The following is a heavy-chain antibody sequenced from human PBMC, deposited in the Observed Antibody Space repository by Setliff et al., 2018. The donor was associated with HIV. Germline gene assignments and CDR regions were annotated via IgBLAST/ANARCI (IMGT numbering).Heavy chain of an antibody. CDR1: GYTFISYD. CDR3: ARESGSYYRDLDY. CDR2: ISAYNGNT. D-gene: IGHD1-26*01. Sequence: ASVKVSCKASGYTFISYDVNWVRQAPGQGLEWMGWISAYNGNTRYAQKLQGRVTMTTDASTSTAYMELRSLRSDDTAVYYCARESGSYYRDLDYWGQGTLVTVSS. J-gene: IGHJ4*02. V-gene: IGHV1-18*01.